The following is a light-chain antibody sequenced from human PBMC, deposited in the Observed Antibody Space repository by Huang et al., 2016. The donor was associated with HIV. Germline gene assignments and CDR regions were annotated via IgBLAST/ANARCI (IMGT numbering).Light chain of an antibody. V-gene: IGKV4-1*01. CDR2: WAS. Sequence: DIVMTQSPDTLTVSLGERAAINCRSSQNILYNSNKKNYLAWYQHKPGQPPKLLIYWASARESGVPDRFSASGSRTNFTLTISSLLPEDVAVYYCQQIYTPPYTFGQGTKLEIK. CDR1: QNILYNSNKKNY. J-gene: IGKJ2*01. CDR3: QQIYTPPYT.